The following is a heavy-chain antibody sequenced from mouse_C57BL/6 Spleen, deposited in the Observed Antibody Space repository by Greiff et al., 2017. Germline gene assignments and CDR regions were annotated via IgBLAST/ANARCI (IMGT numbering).Heavy chain of an antibody. CDR3: ARDNYYGSRDYAMDD. J-gene: IGHJ4*01. CDR2: IYPGDGDT. CDR1: GYAFSSSW. D-gene: IGHD1-1*01. Sequence: QVQLQQSGPELVKPGASVKISCKASGYAFSSSWMNWVKQRPGKGLEWIGRIYPGDGDTNYNGKFKGKATLTADKSSSTAYMQLSSLTSEDSAVYVCARDNYYGSRDYAMDDWGQGTSVTVSS. V-gene: IGHV1-82*01.